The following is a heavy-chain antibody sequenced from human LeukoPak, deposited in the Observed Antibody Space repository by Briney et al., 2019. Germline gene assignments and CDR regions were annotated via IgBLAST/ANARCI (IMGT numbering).Heavy chain of an antibody. CDR1: GYTFTSYA. CDR2: INTNTGNP. Sequence: ASVKVSCKASGYTFTSYAMNWVRQAPGQGLEWMGWINTNTGNPTYAQGFTGRFVFSLDTSVSTAYLQISSLKAEDTAVYYCARDLDNWNYLNWFDPWGQGTLVTVSS. D-gene: IGHD1-7*01. V-gene: IGHV7-4-1*02. J-gene: IGHJ5*02. CDR3: ARDLDNWNYLNWFDP.